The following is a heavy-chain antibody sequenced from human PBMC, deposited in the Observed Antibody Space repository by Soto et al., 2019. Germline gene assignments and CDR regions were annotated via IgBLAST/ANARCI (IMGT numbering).Heavy chain of an antibody. CDR3: ARCRAYSSSSGGYYYYGMDV. V-gene: IGHV1-2*02. J-gene: IGHJ6*02. D-gene: IGHD6-6*01. CDR2: INPNSGGT. Sequence: RASVKVSCKASGYTFTGYYMHWVRQAPGQGLEWMGWINPNSGGTNYAQKFQGRVTMTRDTSISTAYMELSRLRSDDTAVYYCARCRAYSSSSGGYYYYGMDVWGQGTTVTVSS. CDR1: GYTFTGYY.